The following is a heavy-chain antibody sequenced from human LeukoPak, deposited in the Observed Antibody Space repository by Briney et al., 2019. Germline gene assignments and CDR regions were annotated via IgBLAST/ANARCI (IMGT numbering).Heavy chain of an antibody. J-gene: IGHJ6*02. CDR2: INHSGST. CDR1: GGSFSGYY. Sequence: PSETLSLTCAVYGGSFSGYYWSWIRQPPGKGLEWIGEINHSGSTNYNPSLKSRVTISVDTSKNRFSLKLSSVTAADTAVYYCARGSRTFHYYYYGMDVWGQGTTVTVSS. CDR3: ARGSRTFHYYYYGMDV. V-gene: IGHV4-34*01.